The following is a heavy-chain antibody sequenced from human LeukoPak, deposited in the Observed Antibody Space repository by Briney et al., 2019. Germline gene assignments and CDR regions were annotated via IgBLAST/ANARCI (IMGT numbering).Heavy chain of an antibody. CDR1: GFSLNTTGMR. D-gene: IGHD3-22*01. J-gene: IGHJ4*02. CDR3: ARIAPSYYYDSSAPLDY. Sequence: SGPTLVKPTQTLTLTCTFSGFSLNTTGMRIGWIRQPPGKALEWLARIDWDDDKFYSTSLKPRLTISKDSSRNQVVLTMTNMDPVDTATYYCARIAPSYYYDSSAPLDYWGQGTLVTVSS. CDR2: IDWDDDK. V-gene: IGHV2-70*04.